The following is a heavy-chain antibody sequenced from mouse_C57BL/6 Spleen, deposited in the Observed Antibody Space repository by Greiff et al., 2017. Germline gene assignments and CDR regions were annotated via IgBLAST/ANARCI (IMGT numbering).Heavy chain of an antibody. CDR2: ISSGSSTI. J-gene: IGHJ1*03. D-gene: IGHD1-1*01. Sequence: DVMLVESGGGLVKPGGSLKLSCAASGFTFSDYGMHWVRQAPEKGLEWVAYISSGSSTIYYADTVKGRFTISRDNAKNTLVLQMTSLRSEDTAMYYCARGYYGSSPRYFDVWGTGTTVTVSS. CDR3: ARGYYGSSPRYFDV. V-gene: IGHV5-17*01. CDR1: GFTFSDYG.